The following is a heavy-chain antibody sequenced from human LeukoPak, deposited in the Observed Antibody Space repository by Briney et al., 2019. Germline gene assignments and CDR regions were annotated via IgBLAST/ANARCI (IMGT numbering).Heavy chain of an antibody. J-gene: IGHJ4*02. Sequence: GGSLRLSCVASGLTFNNYAMSWVRQAPGKGLEWVSGITGSGRTTYYADSVKGRFTISRDNSKNSLYLQINSLRAEDTAVYYCAKGLLITILGSLDYWGQGTLVTASS. CDR3: AKGLLITILGSLDY. CDR2: ITGSGRTT. V-gene: IGHV3-23*01. CDR1: GLTFNNYA. D-gene: IGHD3-3*01.